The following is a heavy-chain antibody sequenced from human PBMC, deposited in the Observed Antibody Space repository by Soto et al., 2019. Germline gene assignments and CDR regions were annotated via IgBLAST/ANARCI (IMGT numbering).Heavy chain of an antibody. CDR2: IIPVLDLS. D-gene: IGHD1-26*01. J-gene: IGHJ2*01. CDR3: AKKLGPSAFDL. Sequence: QVQLVQSGAEVKKPGSSVKVSCKASGGTFTDYTITWVRQAPGQGLEWMGRIIPVLDLSNYAQKFQGRVTITADKSTNNSYMELSGLTSEDTAVYYCAKKLGPSAFDLWGRGTLVTVSS. V-gene: IGHV1-69*02. CDR1: GGTFTDYT.